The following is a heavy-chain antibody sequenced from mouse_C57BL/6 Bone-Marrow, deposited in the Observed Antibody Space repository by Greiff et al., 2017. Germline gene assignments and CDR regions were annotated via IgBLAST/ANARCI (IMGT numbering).Heavy chain of an antibody. CDR3: ARGGNYYYYAIDY. Sequence: QVQLQQPGAELVKPGASVKMSCKVSGYTFTSYWINWVKQRPGQGLEWIGDIYPGSGSTNYNEKVKSKATLTVDTSSSTAYMQLSRLTSEDSAVYYCARGGNYYYYAIDYCGQGTSVTGSS. CDR2: IYPGSGST. D-gene: IGHD2-1*01. J-gene: IGHJ4*01. CDR1: GYTFTSYW. V-gene: IGHV1-55*01.